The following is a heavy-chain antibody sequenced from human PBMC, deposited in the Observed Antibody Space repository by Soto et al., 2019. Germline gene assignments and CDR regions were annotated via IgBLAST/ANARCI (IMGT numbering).Heavy chain of an antibody. Sequence: QVQLQESGPGLVKSSETLSLTCTVSGGSISSYYWSWIRQPPGKGLEWIGYIYYCGSTSYNPSLKSRVIKSVDTSKNQFSLKLSSVPAADTAVYYCARRWGNGFDYCGQGTLVTVSS. D-gene: IGHD3-16*01. J-gene: IGHJ4*02. CDR1: GGSISSYY. V-gene: IGHV4-59*12. CDR3: ARRWGNGFDY. CDR2: IYYCGST.